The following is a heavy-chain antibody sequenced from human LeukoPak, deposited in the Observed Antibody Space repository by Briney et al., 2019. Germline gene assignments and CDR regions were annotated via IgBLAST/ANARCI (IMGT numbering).Heavy chain of an antibody. CDR1: GFTLSSYE. V-gene: IGHV3-23*01. CDR3: AKGLAGRYCSGGSCSYYFDY. Sequence: GGSLRLSCTASGFTLSSYEMSWIRQAPGKGLEWVSSIDYSGGSTHYADSVMGRFTISRDNSKNTLYLQMNSLRAEDTAVYYCAKGLAGRYCSGGSCSYYFDYWGQGTLVTVSS. CDR2: IDYSGGST. J-gene: IGHJ4*02. D-gene: IGHD2-15*01.